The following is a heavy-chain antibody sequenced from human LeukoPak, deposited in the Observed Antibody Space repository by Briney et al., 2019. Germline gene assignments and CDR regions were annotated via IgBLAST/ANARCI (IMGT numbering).Heavy chain of an antibody. CDR1: GDSVSSNSAT. Sequence: SQTLSLTCAISGDSVSSNSATWTWIRQSPFRGLEWLGRTYYRSQWNNDYAASVKSRIDINPETSKNQFSLQLNSVTPEDTAVYYCARGRGSSADFDYWGQGTLVTVSS. J-gene: IGHJ4*02. CDR3: ARGRGSSADFDY. V-gene: IGHV6-1*01. CDR2: TYYRSQWNN. D-gene: IGHD6-6*01.